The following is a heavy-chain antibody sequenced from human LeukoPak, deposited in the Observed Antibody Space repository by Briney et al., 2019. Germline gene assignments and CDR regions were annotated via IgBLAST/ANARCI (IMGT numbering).Heavy chain of an antibody. CDR1: GFTFSSYW. D-gene: IGHD3-9*01. CDR3: ARDARYYDILTGYYIRGYFDY. Sequence: GGSLRLSCAASGFTFSSYWMSWVRQAPGKGLEWVANIKQDGSEKYYVDSVKGRFTISRDNAKNSLYLQMNSLRAEDTAVYYCARDARYYDILTGYYIRGYFDYWGQGTLVTVSS. J-gene: IGHJ4*02. CDR2: IKQDGSEK. V-gene: IGHV3-7*01.